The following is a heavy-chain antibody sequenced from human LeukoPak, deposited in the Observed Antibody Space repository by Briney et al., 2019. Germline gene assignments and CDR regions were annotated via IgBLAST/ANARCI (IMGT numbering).Heavy chain of an antibody. CDR1: GGTFSSYA. J-gene: IGHJ4*02. CDR3: ARYCSGGSCYGSLDY. V-gene: IGHV1-69*13. Sequence: ASVKVSCKASGGTFSSYAISWVRQAPGQGLEWMGGIIPIFGTANYAQKFQGRVTITADESTSTAYMELSSLRSEDTAVYYCARYCSGGSCYGSLDYWGRGTLVTVSS. D-gene: IGHD2-15*01. CDR2: IIPIFGTA.